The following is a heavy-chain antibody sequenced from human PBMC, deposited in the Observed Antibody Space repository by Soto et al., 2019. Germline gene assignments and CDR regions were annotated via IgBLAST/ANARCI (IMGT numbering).Heavy chain of an antibody. CDR2: INPSGGST. V-gene: IGHV1-46*01. CDR3: ARDWGITIFGVVGAGGMDV. D-gene: IGHD3-3*01. J-gene: IGHJ6*02. CDR1: GYTFTCYS. Sequence: GASAKASCTSSGYTFTCYSMHWARQAPGQGLEWMGIINPSGGSTSYAQKFQGRVTMTRDTSTSTVYMELSSLRSEDTAVYYCARDWGITIFGVVGAGGMDVWGQGTTVTVSS.